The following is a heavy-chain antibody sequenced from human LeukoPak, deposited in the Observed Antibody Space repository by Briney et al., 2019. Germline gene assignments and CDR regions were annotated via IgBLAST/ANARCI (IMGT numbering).Heavy chain of an antibody. D-gene: IGHD4-23*01. V-gene: IGHV3-30*03. CDR3: ATQTYGGNTPSDY. Sequence: GGSLRLSCAASGFTFSSYGMHWVRQAPGKGLEWLAVISYDGSNKYYADSVKGRFTISRDNSKNTLYLQMNSLRAEDTAVYYCATQTYGGNTPSDYWGQGTLVTVSS. CDR1: GFTFSSYG. CDR2: ISYDGSNK. J-gene: IGHJ4*02.